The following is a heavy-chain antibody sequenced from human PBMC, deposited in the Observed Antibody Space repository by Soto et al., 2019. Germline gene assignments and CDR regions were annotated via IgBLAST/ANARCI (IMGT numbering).Heavy chain of an antibody. V-gene: IGHV3-48*02. J-gene: IGHJ6*02. Sequence: EVQLVESGGGLVQPGGSLRLSCAASGFTFSSYSINWVRQAPGKGLEWFSYITSDSSTISYADSVKGRFTVSRDNGENSLYLEMKSVRDGDTGVYYCARVGRGVYGMDVWGQGSSVTVSS. CDR1: GFTFSSYS. D-gene: IGHD2-8*01. CDR3: ARVGRGVYGMDV. CDR2: ITSDSSTI.